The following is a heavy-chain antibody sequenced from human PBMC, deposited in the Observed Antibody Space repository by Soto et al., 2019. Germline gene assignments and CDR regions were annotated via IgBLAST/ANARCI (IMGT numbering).Heavy chain of an antibody. CDR3: VGGQYYFDY. V-gene: IGHV3-30*03. Sequence: HVQLVESGGGVVQPGRSLRLSCAASGFPFTTYGMHWVREGPGKGLEWVAVISYDGSNKFYADSVKGRFTISRDNSKNTLYLQMNSLRPEDTALYYCVGGQYYFDYRGQGTLVIVSS. J-gene: IGHJ4*02. D-gene: IGHD3-10*01. CDR2: ISYDGSNK. CDR1: GFPFTTYG.